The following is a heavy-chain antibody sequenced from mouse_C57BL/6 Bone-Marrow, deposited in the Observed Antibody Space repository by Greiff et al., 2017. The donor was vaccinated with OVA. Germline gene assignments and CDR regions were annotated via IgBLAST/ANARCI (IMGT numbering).Heavy chain of an antibody. CDR2: IHPNSGST. CDR3: ARYRGGYFYFDY. CDR1: GYTFTSYW. D-gene: IGHD2-3*01. Sequence: QVQLQQPGAELVKPGASVKLSCKASGYTFTSYWMHWVKQRPGQGLEWIGMIHPNSGSTNYNEKCKSKATLTVDKSSSTAYMQLSSLTSEDSAVYYCARYRGGYFYFDYWGQGTTLTVSS. J-gene: IGHJ2*01. V-gene: IGHV1-64*01.